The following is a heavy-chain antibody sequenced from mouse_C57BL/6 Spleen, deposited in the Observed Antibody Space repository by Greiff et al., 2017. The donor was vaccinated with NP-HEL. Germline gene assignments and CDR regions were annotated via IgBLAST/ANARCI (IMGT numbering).Heavy chain of an antibody. CDR3: TSRGYYSYFAY. CDR1: GYTFTDYE. V-gene: IGHV1-15*01. CDR2: IDPETGGT. J-gene: IGHJ3*01. D-gene: IGHD2-12*01. Sequence: VQLQQSGAELVRPGASVTLSCKASGYTFTDYEMHWVKQTPVHGLEWIGAIDPETGGTAYNQKFKGKAILTADKSSSTAYMELRSLTSEDSAVYYCTSRGYYSYFAYWGQGTLVTVSA.